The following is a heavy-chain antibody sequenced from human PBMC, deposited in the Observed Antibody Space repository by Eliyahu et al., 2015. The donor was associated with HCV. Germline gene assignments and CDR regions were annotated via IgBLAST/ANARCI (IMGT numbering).Heavy chain of an antibody. CDR3: ARGEGLGSAYPCSGGSCYFPYYYYYMDV. Sequence: QVQLQQWGAGLLKPSETLSLTCAVYGGSFSGYYWSWIRQPPGKGLEWIGEINHSGSTNYNPSLKSRVTISVDTSKNQFSLKLSSVTAADTAVYYCARGEGLGSAYPCSGGSCYFPYYYYYMDVWGKGTTVTVSS. CDR2: INHSGST. J-gene: IGHJ6*03. D-gene: IGHD2-15*01. V-gene: IGHV4-34*01. CDR1: GGSFSGYY.